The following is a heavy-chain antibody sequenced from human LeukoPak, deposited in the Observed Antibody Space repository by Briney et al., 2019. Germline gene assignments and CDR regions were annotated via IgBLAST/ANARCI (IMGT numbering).Heavy chain of an antibody. CDR2: IIPIFGTA. CDR3: AREGGGYSSGWYAGIGWFDY. J-gene: IGHJ4*02. Sequence: SLKVYCKASGGTFSSYALSWVRQAPEQGHEWMGGIIPIFGTANYAQKFHGRVTITADGSTRTAYMELSSLRSEDTAVYYCAREGGGYSSGWYAGIGWFDYWGQGTLVTVSS. CDR1: GGTFSSYA. D-gene: IGHD6-19*01. V-gene: IGHV1-69*01.